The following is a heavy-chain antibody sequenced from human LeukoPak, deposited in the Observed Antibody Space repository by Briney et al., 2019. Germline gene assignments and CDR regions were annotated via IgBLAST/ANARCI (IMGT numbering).Heavy chain of an antibody. J-gene: IGHJ4*02. Sequence: GGSLRLSCAASGFTFSTYGIHWVRQAPGKGLEWVAVIWYDGSIKYHADSVKGRFTISRDNPKNTLYLQMNSLRAEDTAVYYCARAVGPYDYWGQGNLVTVSS. V-gene: IGHV3-33*01. CDR1: GFTFSTYG. D-gene: IGHD3-10*01. CDR2: IWYDGSIK. CDR3: ARAVGPYDY.